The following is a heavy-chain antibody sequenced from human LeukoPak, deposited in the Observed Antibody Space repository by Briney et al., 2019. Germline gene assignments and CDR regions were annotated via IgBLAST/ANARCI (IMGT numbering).Heavy chain of an antibody. CDR3: AGDGYGDPDEI. CDR1: EGTFSSYA. D-gene: IGHD4-17*01. J-gene: IGHJ4*02. CDR2: IIPIFGTA. Sequence: SVKVSCKASEGTFSSYAISWVRQAPGQGLEWMGRIIPIFGTANYAQKFQGRVTITTDESTSTAYMELSSLRSEDTAVYYCAGDGYGDPDEIWGQGTLVTVSS. V-gene: IGHV1-69*05.